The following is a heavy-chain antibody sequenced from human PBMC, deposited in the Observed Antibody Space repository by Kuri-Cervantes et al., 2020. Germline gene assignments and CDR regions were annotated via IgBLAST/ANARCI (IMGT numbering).Heavy chain of an antibody. V-gene: IGHV4-39*01. CDR2: IYYSGST. Sequence: SETLSLTCTVSGGSISSSSYYWGWIRQPPGKGLEWIGSIYYSGSTYYNPSLKSRVIISVDTSKNQFSLKLSSVTAADTAVYYCASGRDGYISYYFDYGGQGTLVTVSS. J-gene: IGHJ4*02. D-gene: IGHD5-24*01. CDR3: ASGRDGYISYYFDY. CDR1: GGSISSSSYY.